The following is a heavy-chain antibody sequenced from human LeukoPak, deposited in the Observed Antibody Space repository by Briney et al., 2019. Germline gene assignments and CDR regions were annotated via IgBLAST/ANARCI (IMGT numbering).Heavy chain of an antibody. V-gene: IGHV3-23*01. CDR3: ARHDSFIPY. Sequence: SGGSLRLSCVASGFTFSDYAMSWVRQAPGKGLEWVSGISDSGGSTYYADSVKGRCTISRDNSKNTVSLQMNNLRAEDTAVYFCARHDSFIPYWGQGTLVTVTS. CDR2: ISDSGGST. J-gene: IGHJ4*02. CDR1: GFTFSDYA. D-gene: IGHD3-16*02.